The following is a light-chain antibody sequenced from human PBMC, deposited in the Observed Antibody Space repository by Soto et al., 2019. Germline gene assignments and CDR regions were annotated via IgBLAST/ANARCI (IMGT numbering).Light chain of an antibody. Sequence: EIVSTQSPGTLSSSPGERATLSCRASQTLSNSFIAWYQQKPGQAPRLLIYDTSSRATGVPDRYSASGSGTDFTLTISRLEPEDCAVVFCQQYGTSEIIFGQGTRLEIK. J-gene: IGKJ5*01. V-gene: IGKV3-20*01. CDR2: DTS. CDR3: QQYGTSEII. CDR1: QTLSNSF.